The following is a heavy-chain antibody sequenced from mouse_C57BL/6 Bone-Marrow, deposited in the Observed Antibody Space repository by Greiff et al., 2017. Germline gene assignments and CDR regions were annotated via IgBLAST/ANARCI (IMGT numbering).Heavy chain of an antibody. CDR1: GYAFTNYL. Sequence: VQLQQSGAELVRPGTSVKVSCKASGYAFTNYLIEWVKQRPGQGLEWIGVFNPGSGGTNYNEKFKGKATLTADKSSSTAYMQLSILTSEDSAVYFCAIYDCFAYWGQGTLVTVSA. CDR3: AIYDCFAY. CDR2: FNPGSGGT. V-gene: IGHV1-54*01. J-gene: IGHJ3*01. D-gene: IGHD2-12*01.